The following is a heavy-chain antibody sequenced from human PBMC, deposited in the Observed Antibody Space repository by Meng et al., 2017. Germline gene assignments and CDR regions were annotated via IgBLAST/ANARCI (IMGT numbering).Heavy chain of an antibody. CDR1: GFPFSSYG. CDR3: ARGAVAGSGGGNWFDP. CDR2: IWNDESYK. D-gene: IGHD6-19*01. Sequence: QGLLQGPGGGVVKPGRSLTRPCAASGFPFSSYGMHWVRQAPGKGLEWVAVIWNDESYKNHADSVKGRFTISRDNSKNTLYLQMNSLRAEDTAMYYCARGAVAGSGGGNWFDPWGQGTPVTVSS. J-gene: IGHJ5*02. V-gene: IGHV3-33*01.